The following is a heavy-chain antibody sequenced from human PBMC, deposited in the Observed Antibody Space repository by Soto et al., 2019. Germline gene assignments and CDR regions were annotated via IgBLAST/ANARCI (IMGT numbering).Heavy chain of an antibody. J-gene: IGHJ4*02. Sequence: SETLSLTCAVYGGSFSGYYWSWIRQPPGKGLEWIGEINHSGSTNYNPSLKSRVTISVDTSKNQFSLKLSSVTAADTAVYYCARGRGFDRWATFVYFDYWGQGTLVTVSS. CDR2: INHSGST. V-gene: IGHV4-34*01. CDR3: ARGRGFDRWATFVYFDY. D-gene: IGHD3-9*01. CDR1: GGSFSGYY.